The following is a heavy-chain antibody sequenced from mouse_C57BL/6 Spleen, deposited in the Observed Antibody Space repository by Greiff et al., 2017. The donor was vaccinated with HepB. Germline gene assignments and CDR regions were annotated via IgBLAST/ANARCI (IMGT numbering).Heavy chain of an antibody. CDR1: GYTFTSYW. V-gene: IGHV1-52*01. D-gene: IGHD2-1*01. CDR3: ARRGYYGNLDY. Sequence: QVQLQQPGAELVRPGSSVKLSYKASGYTFTSYWMHWVKQRPIQGLEWIGNIDPSDSETHYNQKFKDKATLTVDKSSSTAYMQLSSLTSEDSAVYYCARRGYYGNLDYWGQGTSVTVSS. J-gene: IGHJ4*01. CDR2: IDPSDSET.